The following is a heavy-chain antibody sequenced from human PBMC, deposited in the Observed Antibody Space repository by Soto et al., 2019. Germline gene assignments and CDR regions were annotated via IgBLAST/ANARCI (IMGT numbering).Heavy chain of an antibody. CDR3: ARVERGTATTVVDAFDI. J-gene: IGHJ3*02. V-gene: IGHV4-34*01. Sequence: LETLPLTCAVYGGSVNSGNYYWSWIRQPPGKGLEWVGEMSHSGGTHFNPSLKSRVTISVDTSKNQFSLKMSSVTAADTALYYCARVERGTATTVVDAFDIWGPGTLVTVSS. CDR1: GGSVNSGNYY. D-gene: IGHD1-1*01. CDR2: MSHSGGT.